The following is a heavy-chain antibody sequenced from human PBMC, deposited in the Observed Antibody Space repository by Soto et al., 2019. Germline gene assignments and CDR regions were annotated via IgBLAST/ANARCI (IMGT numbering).Heavy chain of an antibody. CDR2: IYYSGST. CDR1: GGSISSYY. Sequence: PSETLSLTCTVSGGSISSYYWSWIRQPPGKGLEWIGYIYYSGSTNYNPSLKSRVTISVDTSKNQFSLKLSSVTAADTAVYYCARVRSRSGTIFGVPKSVSDYWGQGTLVTGSS. CDR3: ARVRSRSGTIFGVPKSVSDY. V-gene: IGHV4-59*01. J-gene: IGHJ4*02. D-gene: IGHD3-3*01.